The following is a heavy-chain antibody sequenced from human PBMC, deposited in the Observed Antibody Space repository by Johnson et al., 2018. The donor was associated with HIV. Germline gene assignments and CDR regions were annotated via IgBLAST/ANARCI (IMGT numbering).Heavy chain of an antibody. CDR1: GFTFSTYA. J-gene: IGHJ3*01. CDR2: ISYDGTDK. CDR3: ARDLRVGAIDGFDV. D-gene: IGHD1-26*01. Sequence: QVQLVESAGGVVQPGRSLRLSCAASGFTFSTYAMHWVRQAPGKGLEWVALISYDGTDKYYVDSVKGRFTISRDNAKNSLYLQMNSLRAEDTAVYYCARDLRVGAIDGFDVWGQGTMVTVSS. V-gene: IGHV3-30*03.